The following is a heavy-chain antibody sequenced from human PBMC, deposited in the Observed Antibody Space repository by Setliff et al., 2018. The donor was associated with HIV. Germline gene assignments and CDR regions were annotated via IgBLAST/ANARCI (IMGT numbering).Heavy chain of an antibody. D-gene: IGHD3-3*01. CDR3: TTRAVPSRWGELQFLERYYYSMDV. V-gene: IGHV3-74*01. CDR1: GFTFSSYW. Sequence: GGSLRLSCAASGFTFSSYWMHWVRQPPGKGLVWVSRISNDGSSTTSADSVDGRFTISRDDSKNTMSLQMNSLKIEDTAVYYCTTRAVPSRWGELQFLERYYYSMDVWGKGTTVTVSS. J-gene: IGHJ6*03. CDR2: ISNDGSST.